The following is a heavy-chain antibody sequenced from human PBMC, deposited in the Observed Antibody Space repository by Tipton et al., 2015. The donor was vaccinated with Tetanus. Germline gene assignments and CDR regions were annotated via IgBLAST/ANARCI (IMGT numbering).Heavy chain of an antibody. CDR3: ARLTCSSPSCYYYYYYYVGV. CDR1: GDSIRSEDYY. CDR2: IYYSGST. J-gene: IGHJ6*03. V-gene: IGHV4-30-4*01. Sequence: TLSLTCSVSGDSIRSEDYYWGWIRQSPGKGLEWLGYIYYSGSTYNNPSRKSRVSISLDASKNQFPLSLNSVTAADSATYYCARLTCSSPSCYYYYYYYVGVWGTGTAVAVSS. D-gene: IGHD2-2*01.